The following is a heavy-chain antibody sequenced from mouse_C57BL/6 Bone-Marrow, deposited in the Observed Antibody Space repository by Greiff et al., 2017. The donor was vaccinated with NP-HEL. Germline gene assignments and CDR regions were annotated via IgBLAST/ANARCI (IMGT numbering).Heavy chain of an antibody. CDR1: GFTFSDYY. Sequence: VKLVESEGGLVQPGSSMKLSCTASGFTFSDYYMAWVRQVPEKGLEWVANINYDGSSTYYLDSLKSRFIISRDNAKNILYLQMSSLKSEDTATYYCSTVVARNWYFDVWGTGTTVTVSS. CDR2: INYDGSST. V-gene: IGHV5-16*01. J-gene: IGHJ1*03. CDR3: STVVARNWYFDV. D-gene: IGHD1-1*01.